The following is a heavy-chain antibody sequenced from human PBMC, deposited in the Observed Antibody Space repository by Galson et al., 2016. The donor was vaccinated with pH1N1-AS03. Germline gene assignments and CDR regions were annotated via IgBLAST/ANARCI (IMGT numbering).Heavy chain of an antibody. D-gene: IGHD2-2*01. CDR2: IYDSGNT. Sequence: TLSLTCTVSGGSISSGNYFWNWLRQHPGKGLEWIGLIYDSGNTFYNPSLKGRVSISVDTSKNQFSLKLNSVTAADTAVYYCASVSLAYCSSTSCFRFDPWGQGTLVTVSS. V-gene: IGHV4-31*03. CDR3: ASVSLAYCSSTSCFRFDP. J-gene: IGHJ5*02. CDR1: GGSISSGNYF.